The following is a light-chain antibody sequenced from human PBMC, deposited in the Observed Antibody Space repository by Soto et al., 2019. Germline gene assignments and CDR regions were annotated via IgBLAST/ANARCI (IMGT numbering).Light chain of an antibody. Sequence: DIPMTQSPSSLSASVGDRVTITCRASQNIKKYLNWYQQKPGKAPNLLIYTASSLQVGLPSRFSGSGYGTDFTLTISSLQPEDSATYFCQQSFGTPLTFGGGTKVEIK. CDR3: QQSFGTPLT. CDR1: QNIKKY. V-gene: IGKV1-39*01. J-gene: IGKJ4*01. CDR2: TAS.